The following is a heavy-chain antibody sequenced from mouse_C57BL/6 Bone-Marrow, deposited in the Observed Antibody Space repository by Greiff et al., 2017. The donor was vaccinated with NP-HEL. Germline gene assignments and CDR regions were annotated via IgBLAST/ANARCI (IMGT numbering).Heavy chain of an antibody. CDR3: AKASDYYGRVYGVFAY. J-gene: IGHJ3*01. CDR2: IYIGNGYT. Sequence: EVQLQQSGAELVRPGSSVKMSCKTSGYTFTSYGINWVKQRPGQGLEWIGYIYIGNGYTEYNEKFKGKATLTSDTSSSTAYMQLSILTSEDSAIYFCAKASDYYGRVYGVFAYWGQGTLVTVSA. D-gene: IGHD1-1*01. CDR1: GYTFTSYG. V-gene: IGHV1-58*01.